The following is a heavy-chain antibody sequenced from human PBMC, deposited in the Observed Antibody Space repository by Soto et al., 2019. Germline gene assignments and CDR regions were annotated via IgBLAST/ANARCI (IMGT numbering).Heavy chain of an antibody. Sequence: QVQLVQSGAEVKKTGASVKVSCKASGYIFNNYAISWVRQAPGQGLEWMGWMNVYNGHTKYAQKVHGRLTMTTDTSTSTAYMELRNLRSDDTAVYYCARDLSSGWFDHWGQGTLVTVSS. J-gene: IGHJ5*02. CDR2: MNVYNGHT. V-gene: IGHV1-18*01. D-gene: IGHD6-19*01. CDR1: GYIFNNYA. CDR3: ARDLSSGWFDH.